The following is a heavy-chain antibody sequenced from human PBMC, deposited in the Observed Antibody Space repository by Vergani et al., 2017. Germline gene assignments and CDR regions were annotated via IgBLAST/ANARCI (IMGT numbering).Heavy chain of an antibody. V-gene: IGHV4-34*01. J-gene: IGHJ3*02. D-gene: IGHD6-19*01. CDR3: ARERGGGIAVAGTGRNDAFDI. CDR2: INHSGST. Sequence: QVQLQESGSGLVKPSETLSLTCAVYGGSFSGYYWSWIRQPPGKGLEWIGEINHSGSTNYNPSLKSRVTISVDTSKNQFSLKLSSVTAADTAVYYCARERGGGIAVAGTGRNDAFDIWGQGTMVTVSS. CDR1: GGSFSGYY.